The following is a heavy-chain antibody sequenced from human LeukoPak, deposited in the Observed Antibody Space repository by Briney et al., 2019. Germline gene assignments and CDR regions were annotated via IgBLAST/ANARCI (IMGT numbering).Heavy chain of an antibody. CDR2: ISYDGSNK. D-gene: IGHD6-13*01. CDR3: ASKGIAAAATGY. Sequence: GGSLRLSCAASGFTFISYTIHWVRQAPGKGLEWVAVISYDGSNKYYADSVKGRFTISRDSSKNTLYLQMNSLRAEDTAVYYCASKGIAAAATGYWGQGTLVTVSS. CDR1: GFTFISYT. V-gene: IGHV3-30-3*01. J-gene: IGHJ4*02.